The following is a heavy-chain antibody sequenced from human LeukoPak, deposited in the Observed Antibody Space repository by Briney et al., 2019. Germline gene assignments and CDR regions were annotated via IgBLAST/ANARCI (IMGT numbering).Heavy chain of an antibody. V-gene: IGHV4-30-4*01. CDR3: ARRAFGGICSGGRCYIVDF. Sequence: SETLSLTCTVSGGSISSGDYYWSWIRQPPGKGLEWIGYIYYSGSTYYNPSLKSRVTISVDTSKNQFSLKLSSVTAADTAVYYCARRAFGGICSGGRCYIVDFWGQGTLVTVSS. D-gene: IGHD2-15*01. CDR1: GGSISSGDYY. CDR2: IYYSGST. J-gene: IGHJ1*01.